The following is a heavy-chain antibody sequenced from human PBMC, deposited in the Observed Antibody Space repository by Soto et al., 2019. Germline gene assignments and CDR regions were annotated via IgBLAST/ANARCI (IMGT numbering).Heavy chain of an antibody. J-gene: IGHJ3*02. V-gene: IGHV1-69*13. CDR3: ARPYYYGSEYDAFDI. Sequence: SVKVSCKASGGTFSSYAISWVRQAPGQGLEWMGGIIPIFGTANYAQKFQGRVTITADESTSTAYMELSSLRSEDTAVYYCARPYYYGSEYDAFDIWGQGTMVTVSS. CDR2: IIPIFGTA. D-gene: IGHD3-10*01. CDR1: GGTFSSYA.